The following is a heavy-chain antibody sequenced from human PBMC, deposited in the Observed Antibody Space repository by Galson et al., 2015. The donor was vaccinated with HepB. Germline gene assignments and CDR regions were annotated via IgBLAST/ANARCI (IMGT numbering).Heavy chain of an antibody. CDR2: IIPIFGTA. CDR3: ARLSRGPYSSGWYAIRGFDP. Sequence: SVKVSCKASGGTLSSYAISWVRQAPGQGLEWMGGIIPIFGTANYAQKFQGRVTITADESTSTAYMELSSLRSEDTAVYYCARLSRGPYSSGWYAIRGFDPWGQGTLVTVSS. D-gene: IGHD6-19*01. CDR1: GGTLSSYA. V-gene: IGHV1-69*13. J-gene: IGHJ5*02.